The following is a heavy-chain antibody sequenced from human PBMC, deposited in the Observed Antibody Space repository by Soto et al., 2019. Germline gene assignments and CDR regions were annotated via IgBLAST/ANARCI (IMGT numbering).Heavy chain of an antibody. CDR1: GGSISSGGYY. CDR3: ARDFGPPPRDILTGDAFDI. CDR2: IYYSGST. Sequence: SETLSLTCTVSGGSISSGGYYWSWIRQHPGKGLEWIGYIYYSGSTYYNPSLKSRVTISVDTSKNQFSLKLSSVTAADTAVYYCARDFGPPPRDILTGDAFDIWGQGTMVTVSS. D-gene: IGHD3-9*01. J-gene: IGHJ3*02. V-gene: IGHV4-31*03.